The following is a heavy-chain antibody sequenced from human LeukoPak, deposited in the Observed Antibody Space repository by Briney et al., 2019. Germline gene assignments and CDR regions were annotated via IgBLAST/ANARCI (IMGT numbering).Heavy chain of an antibody. CDR3: AKWVGSVENYFDY. J-gene: IGHJ4*02. Sequence: GGSLRLSCAASGFTFSSYAMSWVRQAPGKGLEWVSAISGSGGSTYYADSVKGRFTISRDNSKNTLYLQMNGLRAEDTAVYYCAKWVGSVENYFDYWGQGTLVAVSS. V-gene: IGHV3-23*01. CDR2: ISGSGGST. CDR1: GFTFSSYA. D-gene: IGHD3-10*01.